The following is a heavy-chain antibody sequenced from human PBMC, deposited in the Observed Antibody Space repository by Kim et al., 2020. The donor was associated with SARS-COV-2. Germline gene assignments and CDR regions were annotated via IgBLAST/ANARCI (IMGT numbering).Heavy chain of an antibody. CDR3: AREGVAGTRAGYWFDP. D-gene: IGHD6-19*01. CDR1: GYTFTSYY. J-gene: IGHJ5*02. CDR2: INPSGGST. Sequence: ASVKVSCKASGYTFTSYYMHWVRQAPGQGLVWMGIINPSGGSTSYAQKFQGRVTMTRDTSTSTVYMELSSLRSEDTAVYYCAREGVAGTRAGYWFDPWGQGTLVTVSS. V-gene: IGHV1-46*01.